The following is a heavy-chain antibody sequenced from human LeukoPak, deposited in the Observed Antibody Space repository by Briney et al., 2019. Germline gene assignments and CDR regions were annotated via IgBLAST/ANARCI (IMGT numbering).Heavy chain of an antibody. CDR3: VGAVVTDGFDY. J-gene: IGHJ4*02. CDR2: VNPNSGGT. CDR1: GYTFTDYY. D-gene: IGHD4-23*01. V-gene: IGHV1-2*02. Sequence: ASVKVSCKVSGYTFTDYYIHWVRQAPGQGLEWMGWVNPNSGGTNYAQRFQGRVTVTGDTSISTAYMELTRLTSDDTAVYYCVGAVVTDGFDYWGQGTLVTVSS.